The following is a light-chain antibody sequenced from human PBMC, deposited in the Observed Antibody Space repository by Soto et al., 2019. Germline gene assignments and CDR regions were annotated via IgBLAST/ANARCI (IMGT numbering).Light chain of an antibody. V-gene: IGLV1-40*01. CDR1: SSNIGAGYD. J-gene: IGLJ1*01. CDR3: QSYDTSLRAYV. CDR2: DNT. Sequence: QSVLTQPPSVSGAAGQRVTISCTGSSSNIGAGYDLHWYQQLPGTAPKLLIYDNTNRPSAVPDRFSGSKSGTSASLAIAGLQAEDEADYYCQSYDTSLRAYVLGTGTKVTAL.